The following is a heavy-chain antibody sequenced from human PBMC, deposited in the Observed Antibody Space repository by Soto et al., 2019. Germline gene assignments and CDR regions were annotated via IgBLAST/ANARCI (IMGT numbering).Heavy chain of an antibody. Sequence: GGSLRLSCAASGFTFSNAWMNWVRQAPGKGLEWVGRIKSKTDGGTTDYDAPVKGRFTISRDDSKNTLNLQMNRLKTEDTAVYYCTTLGDSTPVTQMGPYGMDVWGQGTTVTVSS. CDR1: GFTFSNAW. CDR2: IKSKTDGGTT. J-gene: IGHJ6*02. V-gene: IGHV3-15*07. D-gene: IGHD4-17*01. CDR3: TTLGDSTPVTQMGPYGMDV.